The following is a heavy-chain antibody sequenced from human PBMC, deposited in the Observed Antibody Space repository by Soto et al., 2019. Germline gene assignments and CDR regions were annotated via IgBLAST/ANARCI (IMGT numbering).Heavy chain of an antibody. Sequence: GSLRLSCAASGFTFSSHGMHWVRQAPGKGLEWVAVISDDGRNKYYADSVKGRLTISRDNSKNTLYLQMNSLRVEDTAVYYCAKDHSIAAADYYFDYWGQGILVTVSS. CDR2: ISDDGRNK. CDR3: AKDHSIAAADYYFDY. D-gene: IGHD6-13*01. CDR1: GFTFSSHG. V-gene: IGHV3-30*18. J-gene: IGHJ4*02.